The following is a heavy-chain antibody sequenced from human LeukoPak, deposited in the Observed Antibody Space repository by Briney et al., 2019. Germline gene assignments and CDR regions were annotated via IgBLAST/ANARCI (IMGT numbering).Heavy chain of an antibody. J-gene: IGHJ6*03. D-gene: IGHD2/OR15-2a*01. CDR2: IYDSGNE. V-gene: IGHV4-39*01. CDR3: ARQISDYYYYYMDV. CDR1: GGSISTSAFY. Sequence: SGTLSLTCTVSGGSISTSAFYWGWIRQPPGKGLEWIGSIYDSGNEFYNPSLKCRVTISADTSKNQFSLKLNSVTAADTAMYYCARQISDYYYYYMDVWGEGITVTVSS.